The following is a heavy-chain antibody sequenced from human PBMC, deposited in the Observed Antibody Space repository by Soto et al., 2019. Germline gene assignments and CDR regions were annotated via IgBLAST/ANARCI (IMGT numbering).Heavy chain of an antibody. V-gene: IGHV1-46*01. CDR3: ARGGHVVVVTAALDY. D-gene: IGHD2-21*02. J-gene: IGHJ4*02. Sequence: QVQLVQSGAEVKKPGASVKVSCKASGDTFTDYYIHWVRQAPGQGLEWMGTVNPSGGHTTYAQHFLGRMTMTRHTYPSPIYMELASLTSEDTAAYYCARGGHVVVVTAALDYWGQGTLVTVSS. CDR1: GDTFTDYY. CDR2: VNPSGGHT.